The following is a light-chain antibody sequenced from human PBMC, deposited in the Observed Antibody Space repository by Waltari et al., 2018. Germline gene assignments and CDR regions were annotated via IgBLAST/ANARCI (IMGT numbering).Light chain of an antibody. V-gene: IGLV3-21*01. CDR1: NIGSKS. CDR3: QVWDANNEPGV. J-gene: IGLJ1*01. CDR2: YDS. Sequence: SYVLTQPPSVSVAPGETARITCGGTNIGSKSLHWYRQKPGQAPQLVIPYDSDRPSGIPERFSGSNSGDTATRTISRVEAGDEADYYCQVWDANNEPGVFGTGTEVTVL.